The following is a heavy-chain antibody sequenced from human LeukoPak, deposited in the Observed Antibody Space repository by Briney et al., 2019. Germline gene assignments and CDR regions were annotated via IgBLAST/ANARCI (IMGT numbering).Heavy chain of an antibody. Sequence: GGSLRLSCTASGFTFGDYAMSWVRQAPGKGLEWVGFIRSKAYGGTTEYAASVKGRFTISRDDSKSIAYLQMNSLKTEDTAVYYCTRSMATTKFDYWGQGTLVTVSA. D-gene: IGHD5-24*01. J-gene: IGHJ4*02. CDR2: IRSKAYGGTT. CDR3: TRSMATTKFDY. CDR1: GFTFGDYA. V-gene: IGHV3-49*04.